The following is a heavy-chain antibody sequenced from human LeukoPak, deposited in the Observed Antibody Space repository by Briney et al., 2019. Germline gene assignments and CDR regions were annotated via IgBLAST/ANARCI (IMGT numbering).Heavy chain of an antibody. Sequence: RTSETLSLTCTASGGSISSSSYYWGWLRQPPGKGLEWIGSIYYSGSTYYNPSLKSRVTISVDTSKNQFSLKLSSVTAADTAVYYCARWVQAGHFDYWGQGTLVTVSS. CDR1: GGSISSSSYY. J-gene: IGHJ4*02. CDR2: IYYSGST. D-gene: IGHD6-19*01. V-gene: IGHV4-39*01. CDR3: ARWVQAGHFDY.